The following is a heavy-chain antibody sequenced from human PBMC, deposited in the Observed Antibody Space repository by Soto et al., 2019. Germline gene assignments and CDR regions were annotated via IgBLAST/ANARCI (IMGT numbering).Heavy chain of an antibody. J-gene: IGHJ4*02. V-gene: IGHV4-59*01. CDR2: IYYSGST. D-gene: IGHD4-17*01. CDR1: GGSISSYY. CDR3: ASQDYGGTVDY. Sequence: PSETLSLTCTVSGGSISSYYWSWIRQPPGKGLEWIGYIYYSGSTNYNPSLKSRVTISVDTSKNQFSLKLSSVTAADTAVYYCASQDYGGTVDYWGQGTLVPVSS.